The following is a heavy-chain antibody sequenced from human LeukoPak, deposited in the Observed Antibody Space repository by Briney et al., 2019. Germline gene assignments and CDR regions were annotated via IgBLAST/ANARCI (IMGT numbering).Heavy chain of an antibody. J-gene: IGHJ4*02. V-gene: IGHV4-4*02. CDR1: GGSISSSSW. Sequence: SETLSLTCAVSGGSISSSSWWSWVRQPPGKGLEWIGEIYHSGSTNYNPSLKSRVTISVDKSKNQFSLKLSSVTAADTAVYYCARVSVMVYASDYWGQGTLVTVSS. CDR2: IYHSGST. CDR3: ARVSVMVYASDY. D-gene: IGHD2-8*01.